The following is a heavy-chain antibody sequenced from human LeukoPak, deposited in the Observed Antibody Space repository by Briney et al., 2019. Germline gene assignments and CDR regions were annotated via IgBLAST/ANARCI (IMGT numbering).Heavy chain of an antibody. CDR2: KNYSGST. Sequence: SETLSLTCAVYGGFLSGYYWSWIREPPGKGREGIGEKNYSGSTNYIPSLKSRVTISVDTSKNQFSLKLSSVTAADTAVYYCARIRRVRGVEVVHSWFDPWGQGTLVTVSS. CDR1: GGFLSGYY. J-gene: IGHJ5*02. V-gene: IGHV4-34*01. D-gene: IGHD3-10*01. CDR3: ARIRRVRGVEVVHSWFDP.